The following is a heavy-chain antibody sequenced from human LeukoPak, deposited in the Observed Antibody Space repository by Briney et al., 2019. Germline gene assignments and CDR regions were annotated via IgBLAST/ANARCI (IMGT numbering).Heavy chain of an antibody. CDR3: AGHGSGSYLYYFDY. Sequence: PGGSLRLSCAASGFTFSSYAMSWVRQAPGKGLEWVSYISSSSSTIYYADSVKGRFTISRDNAKNSLYLQMNSLRDEDTAVYYCAGHGSGSYLYYFDYWGQGTLVTVSS. CDR2: ISSSSSTI. V-gene: IGHV3-48*02. D-gene: IGHD3-10*01. CDR1: GFTFSSYA. J-gene: IGHJ4*02.